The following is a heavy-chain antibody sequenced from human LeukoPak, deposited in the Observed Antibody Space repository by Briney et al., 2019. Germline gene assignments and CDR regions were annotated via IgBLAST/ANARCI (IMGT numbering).Heavy chain of an antibody. CDR1: GFTFSSYA. Sequence: GGSLRLSCAASGFTFSSYAMSWVRQAPGKGREWVSAISGSGGSTYYADSGQGRFTISRDNSKNTLYLQMNSLKAEDTAVYYCAKDQVEPLPFDPWGQGTLVTVSS. J-gene: IGHJ5*02. CDR2: ISGSGGST. CDR3: AKDQVEPLPFDP. V-gene: IGHV3-23*01. D-gene: IGHD1-1*01.